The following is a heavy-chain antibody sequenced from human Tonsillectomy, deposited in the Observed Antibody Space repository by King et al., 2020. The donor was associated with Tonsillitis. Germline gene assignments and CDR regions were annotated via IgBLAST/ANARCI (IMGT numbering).Heavy chain of an antibody. CDR2: ISGYNGNT. CDR1: GYTFTSYG. D-gene: IGHD1/OR15-1a*01. J-gene: IGHJ4*02. V-gene: IGHV1-18*04. CDR3: ERERYKWDRRVGFDY. Sequence: VQLVESGAEVKKPGASVKVSCKASGYTFTSYGINWVRQAPGQGLEWMGWISGYNGNTNYAQKLQGRVTMTTDTSTSTAYMELRSLRSDDTAVYYCERERYKWDRRVGFDYWGQGTLVTVSS.